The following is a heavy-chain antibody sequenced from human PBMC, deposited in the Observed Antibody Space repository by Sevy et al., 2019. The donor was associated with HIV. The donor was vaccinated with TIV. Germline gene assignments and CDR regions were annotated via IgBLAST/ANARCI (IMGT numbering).Heavy chain of an antibody. Sequence: GGSLRLSCAASGFTFSSYWMTWVRQAPGKGLEWVANIKQAMSEKYYADSVKGRFTISRDNARNSLYLQMESLRAEDTAVYYCARAQQVTMLVVIGAVYFDFWGQGTLVTVSS. V-gene: IGHV3-7*01. CDR3: ARAQQVTMLVVIGAVYFDF. CDR1: GFTFSSYW. D-gene: IGHD3-22*01. J-gene: IGHJ4*02. CDR2: IKQAMSEK.